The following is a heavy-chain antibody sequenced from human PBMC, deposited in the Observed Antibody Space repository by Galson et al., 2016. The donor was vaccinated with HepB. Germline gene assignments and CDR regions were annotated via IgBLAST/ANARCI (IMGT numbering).Heavy chain of an antibody. CDR3: AGDPNGDYFGAFDF. CDR1: GFTFSTYA. CDR2: GTGSGSGT. J-gene: IGHJ3*01. Sequence: SLRLSCAASGFTFSTYAMTWVRPAPGKGLEWVSSGTGSGSGTYYADSVKGRLTISRDNSQYTLYLQMNSLRAEDTAVYYCAGDPNGDYFGAFDFWGQGTMVTVSS. D-gene: IGHD4-17*01. V-gene: IGHV3-23*01.